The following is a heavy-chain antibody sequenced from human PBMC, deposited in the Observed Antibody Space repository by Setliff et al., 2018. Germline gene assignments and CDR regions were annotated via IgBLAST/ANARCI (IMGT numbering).Heavy chain of an antibody. D-gene: IGHD6-19*01. CDR2: ISYSGST. CDR1: GGSISSHY. CDR3: AREQWLDPPGYYYMDV. V-gene: IGHV4-59*11. J-gene: IGHJ6*03. Sequence: PSETLSLTCSVSGGSISSHYWSWIRQPPGKGLEWIGYISYSGSTNYNPSLKSRVTMPIDTSKNQFSLKLNSVTAADMAVYYCAREQWLDPPGYYYMDVWAKGTTVTVSS.